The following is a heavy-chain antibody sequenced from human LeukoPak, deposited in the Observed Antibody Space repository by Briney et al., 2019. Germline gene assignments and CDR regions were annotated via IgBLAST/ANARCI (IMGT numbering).Heavy chain of an antibody. D-gene: IGHD1-14*01. CDR1: GGSVSSSSYY. V-gene: IGHV4-39*01. CDR3: ARRYPDRYYFDY. Sequence: SETLSLTCTVSGGSVSSSSYYWGWIRQPPGKGLEWIGSIYYSGSTYYNPSLKSRVTISVDTSKNQFSLKLSSVAAADTAVYYCARRYPDRYYFDYWGQGTLVTVSS. J-gene: IGHJ4*02. CDR2: IYYSGST.